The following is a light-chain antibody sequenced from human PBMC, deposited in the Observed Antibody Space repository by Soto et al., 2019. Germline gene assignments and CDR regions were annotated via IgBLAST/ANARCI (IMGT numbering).Light chain of an antibody. CDR3: QQYNNWWT. V-gene: IGKV3-15*01. Sequence: EIVMTQSPATLSVSPGERATLSCRASQSVSSNLAWYQQKPGQAPRLLIYGASTRATGVPARFSGIGSGTEFTLTISSLQSEDFAVYYCQQYNNWWTFVQGTKVEIK. CDR2: GAS. CDR1: QSVSSN. J-gene: IGKJ1*01.